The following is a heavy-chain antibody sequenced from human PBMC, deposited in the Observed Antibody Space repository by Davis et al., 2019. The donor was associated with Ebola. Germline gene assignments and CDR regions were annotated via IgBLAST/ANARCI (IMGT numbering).Heavy chain of an antibody. Sequence: GESLKISCAASGFTFSSYSMNWVRQAPGKGLEWVSSISSSSSYIYYADSVKGRFTISRDNAKNSLYLQMNSLRAEDTAVYYCARGDNDYSNYRWGPTMDVWGKGTTVTVSS. D-gene: IGHD4-11*01. CDR3: ARGDNDYSNYRWGPTMDV. V-gene: IGHV3-21*01. J-gene: IGHJ6*03. CDR2: ISSSSSYI. CDR1: GFTFSSYS.